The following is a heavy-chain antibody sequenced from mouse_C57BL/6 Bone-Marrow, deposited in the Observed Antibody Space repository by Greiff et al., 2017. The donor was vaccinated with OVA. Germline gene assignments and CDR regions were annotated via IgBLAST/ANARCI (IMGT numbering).Heavy chain of an antibody. D-gene: IGHD4-1*01. J-gene: IGHJ3*01. CDR2: ISDGGSYT. CDR3: ARNWDGAY. Sequence: VQLKESGGGLVKPGGSLKLSCAASGFTFSSYAMSWVRQTPEKRLEWVATISDGGSYTYYPDNVKGRFTISRDNAKNNLYLQMSHLKSEDTAMYYCARNWDGAYWGQGTLVTVSA. V-gene: IGHV5-4*01. CDR1: GFTFSSYA.